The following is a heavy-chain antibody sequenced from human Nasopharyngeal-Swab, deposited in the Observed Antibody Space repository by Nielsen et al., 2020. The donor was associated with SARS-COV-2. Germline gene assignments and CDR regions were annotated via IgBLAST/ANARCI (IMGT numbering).Heavy chain of an antibody. V-gene: IGHV1-69*13. D-gene: IGHD3-16*01. CDR2: IIPIFGSA. CDR3: ARVRPGEVWLYFFDY. CDR1: GGTFSSYA. J-gene: IGHJ4*02. Sequence: SVKVSCKASGGTFSSYAISWVRQAPGQGLEWMGGIIPIFGSANYAQKFQGRVTITADESTSTAYMELRSLRSEDTAVYYCARVRPGEVWLYFFDYWGQGTLVTVSS.